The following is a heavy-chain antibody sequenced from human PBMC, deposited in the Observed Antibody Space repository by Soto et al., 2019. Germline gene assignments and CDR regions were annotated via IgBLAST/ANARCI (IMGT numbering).Heavy chain of an antibody. CDR2: IIPILGIA. V-gene: IGHV1-69*02. D-gene: IGHD3-22*01. J-gene: IGHJ4*02. CDR3: ARGLHYDSVSLDDY. CDR1: GGTFSSYT. Sequence: QVQLVQSGAEVKKLGSSVKVSCKASGGTFSSYTISWVRQAPGQGLEWMGRIIPILGIAKYAQKFQGRVTITADKSTSTAYMELSSLRSEDTAVYYCARGLHYDSVSLDDYWGQGTLVTVSS.